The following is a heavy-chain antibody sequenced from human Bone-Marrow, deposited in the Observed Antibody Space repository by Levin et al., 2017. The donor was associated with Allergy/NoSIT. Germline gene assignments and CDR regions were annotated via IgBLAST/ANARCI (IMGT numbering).Heavy chain of an antibody. CDR3: ASTGYSSGWYDY. V-gene: IGHV3-30-3*01. CDR1: GFTFSSYA. D-gene: IGHD6-19*01. CDR2: ISYDGSNK. Sequence: GESLKISCAASGFTFSSYAMHWVRQAPGKGLEWVAVISYDGSNKYYADSVKGRFTISRDNSKNTLYLQMNSLRAEDTAVYYCASTGYSSGWYDYWGQGTLDTVSS. J-gene: IGHJ4*02.